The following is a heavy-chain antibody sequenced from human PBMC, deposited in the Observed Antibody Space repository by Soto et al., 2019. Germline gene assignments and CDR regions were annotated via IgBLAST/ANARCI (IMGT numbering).Heavy chain of an antibody. V-gene: IGHV1-8*01. CDR1: GYTFTSYD. CDR2: MNPNSGNT. CDR3: ARGSLLRLFEESRSEDHMDV. D-gene: IGHD3-10*01. J-gene: IGHJ6*01. Sequence: ASVKVSCKASGYTFTSYDINWVRQATGQGLEWMGWMNPNSGNTGYAQKFQGRVTMTRNTSISTAYMELSSLRSEDTAVYYCARGSLLRLFEESRSEDHMDVWGQGTTVTVAS.